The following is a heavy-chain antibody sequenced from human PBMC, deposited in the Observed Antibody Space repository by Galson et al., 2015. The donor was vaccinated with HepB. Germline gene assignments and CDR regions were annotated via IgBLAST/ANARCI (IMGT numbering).Heavy chain of an antibody. J-gene: IGHJ4*02. D-gene: IGHD3-22*01. Sequence: SLRLSCAASGFTFSSYAMHWVRQAPGKGLEYVSAISSNGGSTYYADSVKGRFTISRDNSKNTLYLQMSSLRAEDTAVYYCVKDLYYYDSLGYFDYWGQGTLVTVSS. CDR1: GFTFSSYA. CDR2: ISSNGGST. V-gene: IGHV3-64D*06. CDR3: VKDLYYYDSLGYFDY.